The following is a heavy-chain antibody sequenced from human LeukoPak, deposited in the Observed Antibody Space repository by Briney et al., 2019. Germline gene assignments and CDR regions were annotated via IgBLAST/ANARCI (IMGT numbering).Heavy chain of an antibody. J-gene: IGHJ6*02. V-gene: IGHV3-23*01. Sequence: GGSLRLSCAASGFTFSSYAMSWVRQAPGEGLGWVSAISGRGGSTFYADSVKGRFTISRDNSKNTLYLQMNSLRAEDTAVYYCAKDRSYYGSGSHASSRNYYYYGMDVWGQGTTVTVSS. CDR1: GFTFSSYA. CDR3: AKDRSYYGSGSHASSRNYYYYGMDV. CDR2: ISGRGGST. D-gene: IGHD3-10*01.